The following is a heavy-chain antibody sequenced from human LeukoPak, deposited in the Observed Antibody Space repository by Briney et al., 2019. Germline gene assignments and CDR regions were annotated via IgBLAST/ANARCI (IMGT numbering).Heavy chain of an antibody. CDR1: GGSFSGYY. CDR2: INHSGST. CDR3: ALSSSWYSFWFDP. V-gene: IGHV4-34*01. J-gene: IGHJ5*02. D-gene: IGHD6-13*01. Sequence: SETLSLTCAVYGGSFSGYYWSRIRQPPGKGLEWIGEINHSGSTNYNPSLKSRVTISVDTSKNQFSLKLSSVTAADTAVYYCALSSSWYSFWFDPWGQGTLVTVSS.